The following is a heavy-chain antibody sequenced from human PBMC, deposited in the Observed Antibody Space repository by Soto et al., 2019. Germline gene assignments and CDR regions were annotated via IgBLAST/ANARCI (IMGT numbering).Heavy chain of an antibody. CDR1: GYTLTELS. D-gene: IGHD2-2*01. CDR3: ATGPLISTSDSIDY. Sequence: ASVKVSCKVSGYTLTELSMHWVRQAPGKGLEWMGGFDPGNGETIYAQKFQGRVTMTDDTPTDTAYMELSSLRSEDTAVYYCATGPLISTSDSIDYSGPGAKVPVSS. V-gene: IGHV1-24*01. CDR2: FDPGNGET. J-gene: IGHJ4*02.